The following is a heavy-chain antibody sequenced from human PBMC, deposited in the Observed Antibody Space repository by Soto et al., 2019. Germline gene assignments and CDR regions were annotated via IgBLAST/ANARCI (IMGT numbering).Heavy chain of an antibody. CDR1: GFTFSDYD. V-gene: IGHV3-30*18. J-gene: IGHJ5*02. CDR2: ISYDGSNE. Sequence: QVQLVESGGGVVQPGRSLRLSCAASGFTFSDYDMHWVRQAPGKGLEWVAVISYDGSNEYYGDSVKGRFTIFRDNSKNTRYLKMNSLRADDTAVYYCAKGRRCSGGSCSPGEFDPWGQGTLVTVSS. D-gene: IGHD2-15*01. CDR3: AKGRRCSGGSCSPGEFDP.